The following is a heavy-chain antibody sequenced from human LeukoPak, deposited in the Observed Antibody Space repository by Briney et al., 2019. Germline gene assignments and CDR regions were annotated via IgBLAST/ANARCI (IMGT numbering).Heavy chain of an antibody. CDR1: GFTFSDHY. J-gene: IGHJ3*02. Sequence: GGSLRLSCVVSGFTFSDHYMDWVRQTPAKGLEWVARSRSKAKSYTTEYAASVNGRFTISRDDSKNSLYLQMNSLKTEDTAVYYCARGFNSFDMWGQGTMVTVSS. CDR2: SRSKAKSYTT. V-gene: IGHV3-72*01. D-gene: IGHD2-21*01. CDR3: ARGFNSFDM.